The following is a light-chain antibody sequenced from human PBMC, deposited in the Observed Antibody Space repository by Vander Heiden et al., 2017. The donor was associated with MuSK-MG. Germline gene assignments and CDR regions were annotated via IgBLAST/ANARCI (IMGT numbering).Light chain of an antibody. CDR2: KAS. Sequence: DIQMTQSPSTLSASVGDRVTITCRASQSMSIWFAWYQQKPGKAPKLLIYKASSLESGVPLRFSGSGSGTEFTLTISSLQPDDFATYYCQQYYSYPLTFGGGTKVEIK. CDR1: QSMSIW. CDR3: QQYYSYPLT. J-gene: IGKJ4*01. V-gene: IGKV1-5*03.